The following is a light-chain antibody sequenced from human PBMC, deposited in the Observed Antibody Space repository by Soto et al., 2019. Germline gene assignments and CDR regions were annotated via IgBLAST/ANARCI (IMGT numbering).Light chain of an antibody. V-gene: IGKV3-15*01. CDR2: GAA. Sequence: EIVMTQSPATLSVSPGERATLSCRASQSVSSNLAWYQQKPGQAPRLLIYGAATRATGIPARFSGSGSGTEFTLTISSRQSADFAVYYCQQYNNWPPTFGGGTKVEIK. CDR3: QQYNNWPPT. J-gene: IGKJ4*01. CDR1: QSVSSN.